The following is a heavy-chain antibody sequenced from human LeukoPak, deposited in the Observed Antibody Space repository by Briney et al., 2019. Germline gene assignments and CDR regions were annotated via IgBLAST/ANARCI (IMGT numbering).Heavy chain of an antibody. CDR2: VNPKDGGT. CDR1: GYTFTGYY. D-gene: IGHD3-9*01. J-gene: IGHJ5*02. CDR3: ARDWILTGPPLGS. Sequence: ASVKVSCKAYGYTFTGYYFHWVRQAPGQGLEWMGCVNPKDGGTKYAQKFQGRLTITRDTSISAAYMELSRLTSDDTTAYYCARDWILTGPPLGSWGQGTLVTVSS. V-gene: IGHV1-2*02.